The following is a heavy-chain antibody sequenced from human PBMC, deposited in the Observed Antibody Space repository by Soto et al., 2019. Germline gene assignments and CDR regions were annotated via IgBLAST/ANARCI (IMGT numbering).Heavy chain of an antibody. V-gene: IGHV3-7*01. CDR3: AGGTGWIFDY. J-gene: IGHJ4*02. CDR2: IKQDGSEK. Sequence: ESGGGLVQPGGSLRLSCSASGFTFSSYWMTWVRQAPGKGLEWVANIKQDGSEKYYVDSVKGRFTISRDNAKNSLYLQMDSLRAEDTAVYYCAGGTGWIFDYWGQGTLVTVSS. D-gene: IGHD2-15*01. CDR1: GFTFSSYW.